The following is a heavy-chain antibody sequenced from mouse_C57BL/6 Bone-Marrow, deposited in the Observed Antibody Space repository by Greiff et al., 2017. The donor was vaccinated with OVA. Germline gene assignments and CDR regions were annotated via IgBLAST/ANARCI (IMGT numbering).Heavy chain of an antibody. D-gene: IGHD2-3*01. V-gene: IGHV1-82*01. Sequence: QVQLQQSGPELVKPGASVKFSCKASGYAFSSSWMNWVKQRPGKGLEWIGRIYPGDGDTNYNGKFKGKATLTADKSSSTAYMPLSSLTCEDSAVYFSAKHEEGYYASYFDYWGQGTTLTVSS. CDR2: IYPGDGDT. CDR3: AKHEEGYYASYFDY. J-gene: IGHJ2*01. CDR1: GYAFSSSW.